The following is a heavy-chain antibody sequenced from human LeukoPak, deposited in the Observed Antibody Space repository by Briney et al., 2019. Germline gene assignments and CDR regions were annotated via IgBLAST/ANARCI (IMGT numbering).Heavy chain of an antibody. CDR1: GYTFTSYY. CDR3: ARDLFNSGSHEGANWFDP. CDR2: INPSGGST. J-gene: IGHJ5*02. Sequence: ASVKVSCKASGYTFTSYYMHWVRQAPGQGLEWMGIINPSGGSTSYAQKFQGRVTMTGDTSTSTVYMELSSLRSEDTAVYYCARDLFNSGSHEGANWFDPWGQGTLVTVSS. V-gene: IGHV1-46*01. D-gene: IGHD1-26*01.